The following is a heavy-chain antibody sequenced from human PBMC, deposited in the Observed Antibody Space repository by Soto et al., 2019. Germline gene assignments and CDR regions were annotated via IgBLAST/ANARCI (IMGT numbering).Heavy chain of an antibody. CDR1: GFTFSSYG. D-gene: IGHD4-17*01. V-gene: IGHV3-30*18. CDR3: AKSLATVTTPGQDYYYGMDV. Sequence: GGSLRLSCAASGFTFSSYGMHWVRQAPGKGLEWVAVISYDGSNKYYADSVKGRFTISRDNSKNTLYLQMNSLRAEDTAVYYCAKSLATVTTPGQDYYYGMDVWGQGTTVTVSS. J-gene: IGHJ6*02. CDR2: ISYDGSNK.